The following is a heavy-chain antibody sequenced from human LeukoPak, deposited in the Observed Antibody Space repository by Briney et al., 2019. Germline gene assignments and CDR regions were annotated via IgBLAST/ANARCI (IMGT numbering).Heavy chain of an antibody. CDR3: AKGVRYFDWLPPHYSGMDV. V-gene: IGHV3-30*18. CDR1: GFTFSSYG. Sequence: GGSLRLSCAASGFTFSSYGMHWVRQAPGKGLEWVAVISYDGSTKYYADAEKGRFTISRDNSKNTLYLQMNSLRAEDTAVYYCAKGVRYFDWLPPHYSGMDVWGQGTTVTVSS. D-gene: IGHD3-9*01. J-gene: IGHJ6*02. CDR2: ISYDGSTK.